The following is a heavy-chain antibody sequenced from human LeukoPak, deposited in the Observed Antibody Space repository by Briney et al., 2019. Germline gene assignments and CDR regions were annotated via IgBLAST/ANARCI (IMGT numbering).Heavy chain of an antibody. CDR2: MYYSGST. J-gene: IGHJ4*02. CDR3: GRDIRGLYYYGSGPMGPPDYYFDY. CDR1: GGSISSSSYC. V-gene: IGHV4-39*07. Sequence: KSSETLSLTCTVSGGSISSSSYCWGWIRQPPGKGLEWIGSMYYSGSTYYNSSLKSRVTISVDTSKNQFSLKLNSVTAADTAVYHCGRDIRGLYYYGSGPMGPPDYYFDYWGQGTLVTVSS. D-gene: IGHD3-10*01.